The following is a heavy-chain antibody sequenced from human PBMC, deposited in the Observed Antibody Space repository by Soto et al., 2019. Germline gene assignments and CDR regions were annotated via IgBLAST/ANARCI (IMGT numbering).Heavy chain of an antibody. D-gene: IGHD3-16*01. CDR3: AKAFRYVVTFAGVIAH. J-gene: IGHJ5*02. V-gene: IGHV3-23*01. CDR1: GFTFRSYA. CDR2: ISDSGGSK. Sequence: PGGSLRLSCAASGFTFRSYAMRWVRQAPGKGLEWVSAISDSGGSKYYADSVKGRFTITRDNSKNTLYLQMNSLRAEDTAVYYCAKAFRYVVTFAGVIAHWGQGTLVTVSS.